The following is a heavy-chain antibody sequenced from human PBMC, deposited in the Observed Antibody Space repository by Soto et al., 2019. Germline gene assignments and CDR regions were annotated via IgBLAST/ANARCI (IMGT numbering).Heavy chain of an antibody. J-gene: IGHJ3*02. Sequence: GESLKISCKGSGYSFTSYWIGWVRQMPGKGLEWMGIIYPGDSDTRYSPSFQGQVTISADKSISTAYLQWSSLKASDTAMYYCARHCSGGSCYSSAFDIWGQGTMVTVSS. V-gene: IGHV5-51*01. CDR2: IYPGDSDT. CDR1: GYSFTSYW. D-gene: IGHD2-15*01. CDR3: ARHCSGGSCYSSAFDI.